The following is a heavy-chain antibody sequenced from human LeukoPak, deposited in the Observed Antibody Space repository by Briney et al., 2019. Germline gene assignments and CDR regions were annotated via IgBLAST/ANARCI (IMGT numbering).Heavy chain of an antibody. D-gene: IGHD1/OR15-1a*01. V-gene: IGHV1-18*01. Sequence: GASVKVSCKASGYTFSSYGITWVRQDPGQGPEGMGWISAYNGNTNYAQKFQGRVTLTTDTPTSTAYMELRSLRSDDTAVYYCARDREQAYLHYWGQGTLVTVSS. CDR2: ISAYNGNT. CDR1: GYTFSSYG. CDR3: ARDREQAYLHY. J-gene: IGHJ4*02.